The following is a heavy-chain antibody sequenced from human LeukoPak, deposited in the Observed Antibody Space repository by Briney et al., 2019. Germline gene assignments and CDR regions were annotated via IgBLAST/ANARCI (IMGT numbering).Heavy chain of an antibody. CDR2: ISYGGNDK. CDR1: GFTFSSYG. D-gene: IGHD6-13*01. V-gene: IGHV3-30*18. Sequence: PGGSLRLSCAASGFTFSSYGMHWVRQAPGKGLEWVAVISYGGNDKYYADSVKGRFTISRDNSKNTLYLQMNSLRAEDTAVYYCAKDQDVAAADYYFDYWGQGTQVTVSS. J-gene: IGHJ4*02. CDR3: AKDQDVAAADYYFDY.